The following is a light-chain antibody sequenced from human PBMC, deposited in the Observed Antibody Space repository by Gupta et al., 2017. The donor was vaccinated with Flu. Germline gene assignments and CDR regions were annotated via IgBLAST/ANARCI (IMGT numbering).Light chain of an antibody. V-gene: IGLV2-23*01. CDR2: EGS. CDR1: GSDVGSYHL. CDR3: CSYAGSSNSVV. J-gene: IGLJ3*02. Sequence: TISCTGTGSDVGSYHLVSWYQQHPGEAPKLMIYEGSKRPSGVSNRFSDSQSDNTASLTISGLQAEDEADYYSCSYAGSSNSVVFGGGTKLTVL.